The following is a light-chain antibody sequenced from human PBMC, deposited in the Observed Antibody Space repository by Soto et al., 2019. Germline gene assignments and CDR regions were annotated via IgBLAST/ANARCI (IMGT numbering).Light chain of an antibody. Sequence: EIVMTQSPDTLSVSPGKRATLSCRASQSVSSNLAWYQRKPGQAPRLLIYGASTRATGIAARFSGSGSGTEFTLTISSLHSEDFADYYCQQYNDWPRITFGPGTKVDIK. V-gene: IGKV3-15*01. CDR1: QSVSSN. J-gene: IGKJ3*01. CDR2: GAS. CDR3: QQYNDWPRIT.